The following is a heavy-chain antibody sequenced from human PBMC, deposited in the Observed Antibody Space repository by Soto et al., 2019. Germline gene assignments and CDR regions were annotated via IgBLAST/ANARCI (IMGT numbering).Heavy chain of an antibody. J-gene: IGHJ6*02. V-gene: IGHV4-59*01. D-gene: IGHD3-10*01. CDR1: GGSISSYY. CDR3: ASADVYYGSGSYFFSGMDV. Sequence: SETLSLTCTVSGGSISSYYWSWIRQPPGKGLEWIGYIYYSGSTNYNPSLKSRVTISVDTSKNQFSLKLSSVTAADTAVYYCASADVYYGSGSYFFSGMDVWGQGTTVTVSS. CDR2: IYYSGST.